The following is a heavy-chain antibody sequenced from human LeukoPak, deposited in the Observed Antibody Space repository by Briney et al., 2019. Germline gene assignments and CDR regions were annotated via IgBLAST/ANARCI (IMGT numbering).Heavy chain of an antibody. Sequence: GGSLRLSCAASGFTFSSYAMPWVRQAPGKGLEWVSAITGTGGSTYYSASVKGRFTISRDNSKNTLYLQMSSLRAEDTAMYYCAKVRDSRDWYKDAFDIWGQGTMVTVSS. CDR3: AKVRDSRDWYKDAFDI. D-gene: IGHD6-19*01. V-gene: IGHV3-23*01. CDR2: ITGTGGST. J-gene: IGHJ3*02. CDR1: GFTFSSYA.